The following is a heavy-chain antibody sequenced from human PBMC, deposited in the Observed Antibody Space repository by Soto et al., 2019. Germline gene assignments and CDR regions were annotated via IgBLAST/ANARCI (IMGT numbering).Heavy chain of an antibody. D-gene: IGHD4-17*01. J-gene: IGHJ3*02. Sequence: GGSLRLSCVASGFTFSSYWMSWVRQAPGKGLEWVANIKQDGSEKYYVDSVKGRFTISRDNAKNSLYLQMNSLRAEDTAVYYCARDPNGDYGSFAFDIWGQGTMVTVSS. V-gene: IGHV3-7*01. CDR1: GFTFSSYW. CDR3: ARDPNGDYGSFAFDI. CDR2: IKQDGSEK.